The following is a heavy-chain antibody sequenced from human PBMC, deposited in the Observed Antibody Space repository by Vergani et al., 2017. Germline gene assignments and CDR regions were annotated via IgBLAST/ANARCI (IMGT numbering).Heavy chain of an antibody. J-gene: IGHJ3*01. CDR3: VRRDFWVGPRTFDA. D-gene: IGHD3-3*01. CDR2: IDDKGKS. V-gene: IGHV4-34*01. Sequence: QVQLQQWGAGLLKPSETLSLTCAVSGAAFNSYYWGWIRQSPGSGLEWIGEIDDKGKSSRNPTLKSRVTIPVDEPKRQFSLKVTSVTAADSAMYYCVRRDFWVGPRTFDAWGAGTPVIVSS. CDR1: GAAFNSYY.